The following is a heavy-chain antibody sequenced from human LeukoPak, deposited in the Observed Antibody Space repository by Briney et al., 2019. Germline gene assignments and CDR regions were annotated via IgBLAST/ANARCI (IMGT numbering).Heavy chain of an antibody. CDR1: GFTFSSYW. CDR2: MKYDGSEK. J-gene: IGHJ4*02. Sequence: PRGSLRLSCAASGFTFSSYWMSWVRQAPGEGLEWVANMKYDGSEKYYVDSVKGRFTISRDNAKNSLYLQMNSLRAEDTAVYYCARDIEAAGLFLDYWGQGTLVTVSS. D-gene: IGHD6-13*01. V-gene: IGHV3-7*01. CDR3: ARDIEAAGLFLDY.